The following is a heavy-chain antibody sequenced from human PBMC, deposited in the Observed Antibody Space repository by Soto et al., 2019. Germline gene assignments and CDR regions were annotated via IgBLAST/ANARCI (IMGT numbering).Heavy chain of an antibody. CDR3: ARGRDQPPVGLYFDS. Sequence: QVPLVQSGAEVKKPGSSVKVSCKASGDAFTNYIFDWVRQAPGQSLEWMGGIIPMFGTPKYAQTFQDRVTISADVSTGTAYLELTSLRFDDTAVYYCARGRDQPPVGLYFDSWGEGTRVTVSS. V-gene: IGHV1-69*01. J-gene: IGHJ4*02. D-gene: IGHD1-26*01. CDR2: IIPMFGTP. CDR1: GDAFTNYI.